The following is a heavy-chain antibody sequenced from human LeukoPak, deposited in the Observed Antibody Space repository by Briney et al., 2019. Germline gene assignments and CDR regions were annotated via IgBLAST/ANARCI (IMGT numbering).Heavy chain of an antibody. D-gene: IGHD2-2*01. V-gene: IGHV4-61*02. J-gene: IGHJ4*02. Sequence: SETLSLTCTVSGASISSGPSFWSWIRQPAGKGLEWIGRIYGASGNTNYNPSLKSRVTISVDASKNQFSLKLTSVTAADTAVYYCAEHSNASTVWGQGTLVTVSS. CDR3: AEHSNASTV. CDR1: GASISSGPSF. CDR2: IYGASGNT.